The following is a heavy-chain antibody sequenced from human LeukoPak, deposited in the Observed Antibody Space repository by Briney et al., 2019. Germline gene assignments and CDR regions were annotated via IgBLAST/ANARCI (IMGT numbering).Heavy chain of an antibody. Sequence: QPGGSLRLSCAASGFTFDDYAMHWVRQAPGRGLEWVSGISWNSGSIGYADSVKGRFTISRDNAKNSLYLQMNSLRAEDTALYYCAKDIGYYGSRSYLTWGQGTLVTVSS. J-gene: IGHJ5*02. V-gene: IGHV3-9*01. CDR2: ISWNSGSI. CDR1: GFTFDDYA. CDR3: AKDIGYYGSRSYLT. D-gene: IGHD3-10*01.